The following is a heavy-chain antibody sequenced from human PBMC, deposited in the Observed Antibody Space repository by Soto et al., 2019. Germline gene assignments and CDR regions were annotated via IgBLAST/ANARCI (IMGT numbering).Heavy chain of an antibody. D-gene: IGHD2-21*02. V-gene: IGHV4-30-4*01. CDR1: GGSISSGDYY. Sequence: SETLSLTCTVSGGSISSGDYYWSWIRQPPGKGLEWIGYIYYSGSTYYNPSLKSRVTISVDTSKNQFSLKLSSVTAADTAVYYCARGRVTAIPDYFDYWGQGTLVTVSS. CDR3: ARGRVTAIPDYFDY. CDR2: IYYSGST. J-gene: IGHJ4*02.